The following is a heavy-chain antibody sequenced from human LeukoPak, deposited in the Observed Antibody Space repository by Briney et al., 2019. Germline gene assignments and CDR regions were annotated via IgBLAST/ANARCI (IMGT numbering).Heavy chain of an antibody. Sequence: GASVKVSCKASGYTFTGYYMHWVRQAPGQGLEWMGWINPNSGGTNYAQKFQGRVTMTRDTSISTAYMELSRLRSDDTAVYYCARAGGGTYNWFDPWGQGTLVTVSS. D-gene: IGHD3-16*01. CDR1: GYTFTGYY. V-gene: IGHV1-2*02. CDR3: ARAGGGTYNWFDP. J-gene: IGHJ5*02. CDR2: INPNSGGT.